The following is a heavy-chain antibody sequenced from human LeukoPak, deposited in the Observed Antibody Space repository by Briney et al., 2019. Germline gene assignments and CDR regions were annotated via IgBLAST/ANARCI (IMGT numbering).Heavy chain of an antibody. J-gene: IGHJ4*02. CDR1: GFTFSSYG. CDR3: ARDRGDFWSGQTYYFDC. Sequence: GGSLRLSCAASGFTFSSYGMNWVRQAPGKGLEWVSSISGSSSYIYYADSVKGRFTISRDNAKGSLYLQMNSLRAEDTAVYYCARDRGDFWSGQTYYFDCWGQGTLVTVSS. CDR2: ISGSSSYI. D-gene: IGHD3-3*01. V-gene: IGHV3-21*01.